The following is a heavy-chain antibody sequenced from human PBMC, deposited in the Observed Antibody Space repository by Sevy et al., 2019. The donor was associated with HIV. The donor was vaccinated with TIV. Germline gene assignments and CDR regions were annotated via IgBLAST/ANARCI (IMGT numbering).Heavy chain of an antibody. Sequence: GGSLRLSCAASGFSFHEYAMHWVRQAPGKGLEWVAGICWNGGSIGYAYSVKGRFTICRDYASQSIHLQMNSHRADDTALYYCAKVLKRGCDSLNCYSYDFYYYGLDVWGQGTTVTVSS. CDR1: GFSFHEYA. J-gene: IGHJ6*02. D-gene: IGHD2-21*02. CDR2: ICWNGGSI. V-gene: IGHV3-9*01. CDR3: AKVLKRGCDSLNCYSYDFYYYGLDV.